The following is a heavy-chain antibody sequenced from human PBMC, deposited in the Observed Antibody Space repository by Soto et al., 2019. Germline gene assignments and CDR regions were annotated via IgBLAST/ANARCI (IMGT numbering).Heavy chain of an antibody. CDR3: ERSFGWHAIDH. V-gene: IGHV4-4*02. CDR2: IHHSGST. J-gene: IGHJ4*02. Sequence: QMQLQESGPGLVKPSETLSLIYTVSSGSITSEQRWSWVRQPPGKGMEWIGEIHHSGSTNENPSLRSRVAMSVDKSKNPFTLKLNSMTAADAAVYFCERSFGWHAIDHWGQGTLVIVSS. D-gene: IGHD6-19*01. CDR1: SGSITSEQR.